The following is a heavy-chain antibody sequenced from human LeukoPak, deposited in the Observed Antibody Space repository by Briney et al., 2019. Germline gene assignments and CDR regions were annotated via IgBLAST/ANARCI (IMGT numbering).Heavy chain of an antibody. CDR3: ARDSSVPAANAAFDI. J-gene: IGHJ3*02. V-gene: IGHV1-46*01. CDR1: GYTFTSYY. CDR2: INPSGGST. D-gene: IGHD2-2*01. Sequence: ASVKVSCKAPGYTFTSYYMHWVRQAPGQGLEWMGIINPSGGSTSYAQKLQGRVTMTTDTSTSTAYMELRSLRSDDTAVYYCARDSSVPAANAAFDIWGQGTMVTVSS.